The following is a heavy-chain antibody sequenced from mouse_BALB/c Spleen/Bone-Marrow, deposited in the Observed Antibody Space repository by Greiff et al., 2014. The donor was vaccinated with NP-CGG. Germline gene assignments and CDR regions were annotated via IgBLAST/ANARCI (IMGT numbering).Heavy chain of an antibody. Sequence: QVQLQQSGAELVKPGASVKLSCKASGYTFTSYYMYWVKQRPGQGLEWIGEINPSNGGTNFNEKFESKATLTVDKSSSTAYMQLSSLTSEDSAVYYCTRSDGYYVPHWYFDVWGAGTTVTVSS. J-gene: IGHJ1*01. CDR2: INPSNGGT. D-gene: IGHD2-3*01. CDR3: TRSDGYYVPHWYFDV. CDR1: GYTFTSYY. V-gene: IGHV1S81*02.